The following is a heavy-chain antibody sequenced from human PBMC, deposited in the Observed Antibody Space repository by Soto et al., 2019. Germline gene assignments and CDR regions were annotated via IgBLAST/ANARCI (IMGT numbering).Heavy chain of an antibody. Sequence: QVQLEQSGAEVKKPGSSVKISCRASGGTFNTDTITWVRQAPGQGLEWLGRFIPMFDLADYAQKFQGRVTLTADKSLNTAYLELSRLKSDDKAIYYCARDAYEDYTEDGFEIWGQGTKVTVSS. CDR2: FIPMFDLA. CDR1: GGTFNTDT. CDR3: ARDAYEDYTEDGFEI. V-gene: IGHV1-69*08. D-gene: IGHD4-17*01. J-gene: IGHJ3*02.